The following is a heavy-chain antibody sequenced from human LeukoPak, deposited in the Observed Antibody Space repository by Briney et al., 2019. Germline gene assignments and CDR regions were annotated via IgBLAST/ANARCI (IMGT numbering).Heavy chain of an antibody. J-gene: IGHJ5*02. CDR1: GGSVSSDSYY. CDR3: ARDLGYYGSGGYLGWFDP. V-gene: IGHV4-61*01. Sequence: SETLSLTCTVSGGSVSSDSYYWSWIRQPPGKGLEWIGHIYNSGSTNYNPSLKSRVTISVDTSKNQFSLKLSSVTAADTAVYYCARDLGYYGSGGYLGWFDPWGQGTLVTVSS. D-gene: IGHD3-10*01. CDR2: IYNSGST.